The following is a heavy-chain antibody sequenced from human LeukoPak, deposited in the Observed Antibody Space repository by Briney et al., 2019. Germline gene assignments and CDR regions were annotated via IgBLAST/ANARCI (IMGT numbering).Heavy chain of an antibody. CDR3: ARLWRDGSNWHPDDN. J-gene: IGHJ4*02. CDR2: TSVNEGA. V-gene: IGHV4-4*07. CDR1: GASVTAYL. Sequence: SETLSLTCTVSGASVTAYLWSWIRQPAGQGLEWIGRTSVNEGATYNPSLMSRVTMSVDTSKNPFSLRLTSMTAADTAIYYCARLWRDGSNWHPDDNWGQGTLVTASS. D-gene: IGHD4-11*01.